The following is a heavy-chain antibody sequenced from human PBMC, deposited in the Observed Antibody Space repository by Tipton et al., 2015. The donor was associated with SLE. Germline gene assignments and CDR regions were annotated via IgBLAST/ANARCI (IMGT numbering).Heavy chain of an antibody. J-gene: IGHJ3*02. Sequence: TLSLTCTVSGDSTSSHYWSWIRQPPGKGLEWIGYIYYSGSTDYNPSLKSRVTISVDTSKNQFSLKLSSVTAADTAVYYCAREVTVTGGDAFDIWGQGTMVTVSS. D-gene: IGHD4-17*01. CDR3: AREVTVTGGDAFDI. CDR2: IYYSGST. CDR1: GDSTSSHY. V-gene: IGHV4-59*11.